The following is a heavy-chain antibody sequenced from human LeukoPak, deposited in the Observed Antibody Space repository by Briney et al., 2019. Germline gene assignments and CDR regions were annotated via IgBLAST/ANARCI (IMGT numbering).Heavy chain of an antibody. CDR1: GFTFSDYY. D-gene: IGHD5-12*01. CDR3: ARGWLLYYFDY. J-gene: IGHJ4*02. CDR2: ISSSGSTI. Sequence: GGSLRLSCAASGFTFSDYYMNWIRQAPGKGLEWVSYISSSGSTIYYADSVKGRFTISRDNAKNSLYLQMNSLRAEDTAAYYCARGWLLYYFDYWGQGTLVTVSS. V-gene: IGHV3-11*01.